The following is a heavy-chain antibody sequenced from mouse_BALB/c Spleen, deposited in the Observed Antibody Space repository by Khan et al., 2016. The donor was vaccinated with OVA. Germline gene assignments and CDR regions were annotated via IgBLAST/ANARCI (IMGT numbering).Heavy chain of an antibody. D-gene: IGHD1-1*02. V-gene: IGHV5-4*02. CDR1: GFTFSDYY. J-gene: IGHJ3*01. Sequence: EVELVESGGGLVKPGGSLKLSCAASGFTFSDYYMYWVRQTPEKRLEWVATISDGGSSTYYLDSVKGRFTISRDNAKNSLYLQMSSLKSEDTVIYYCARAGYGGFAYWGQGTLVTVSA. CDR2: ISDGGSST. CDR3: ARAGYGGFAY.